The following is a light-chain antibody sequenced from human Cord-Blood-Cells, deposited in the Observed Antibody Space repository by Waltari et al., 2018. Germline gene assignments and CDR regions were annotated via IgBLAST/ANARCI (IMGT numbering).Light chain of an antibody. V-gene: IGKV1-33*01. J-gene: IGKJ3*01. CDR1: QDISNY. CDR3: QQYDNLPRT. Sequence: DIQMTQSPSSLSASVGDRVTITCQASQDISNYLNWYQQKPGKAPQLLIYDASNLETGVPSRFSGSGSVTDFTFTISSLQPEDIATYYCQQYDNLPRTFGPGTKVDIK. CDR2: DAS.